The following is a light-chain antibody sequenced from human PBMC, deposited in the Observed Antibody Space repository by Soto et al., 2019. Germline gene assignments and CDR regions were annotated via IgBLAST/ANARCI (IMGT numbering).Light chain of an antibody. V-gene: IGKV2-28*01. Sequence: DIVMTQSPLSLPVTPGEPASISCRSSQSLLNSNGYNYLDWYLQKPGQSPQLLIYLGSSRASGVPERFSGSGSGTDFTLTISRVEAEDVGFYYCMQALKASRKLGQGTKVDSK. J-gene: IGKJ1*01. CDR1: QSLLNSNGYNY. CDR2: LGS. CDR3: MQALKASRK.